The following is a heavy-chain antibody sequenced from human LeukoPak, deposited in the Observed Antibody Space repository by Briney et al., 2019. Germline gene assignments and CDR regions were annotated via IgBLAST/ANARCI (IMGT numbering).Heavy chain of an antibody. CDR2: IYYSGST. V-gene: IGHV4-59*08. J-gene: IGHJ3*02. CDR1: GGSISSYY. D-gene: IGHD3-22*01. Sequence: PSETLSLTCTVSGGSISSYYWSWIRQPPGKGLEWIGYIYYSGSTNYNPSLKSRGTISVDTSKNQFPLKLSSVTAADTAVYYCARLRYYYDSSGARGAFDIWGQGTMVTVSS. CDR3: ARLRYYYDSSGARGAFDI.